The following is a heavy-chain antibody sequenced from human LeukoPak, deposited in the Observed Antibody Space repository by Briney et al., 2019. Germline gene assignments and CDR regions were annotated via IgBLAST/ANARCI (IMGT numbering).Heavy chain of an antibody. J-gene: IGHJ4*02. CDR3: AKDRTTVTIRGGGYFDY. V-gene: IGHV3-7*01. Sequence: GGSLRLSCAASGFTFSTYWMSWVGQAPGKGLEWVANIKQDGSEKYYVDSVKGRFTISKDNAKNSLFLQMNSLRAEDTAVYYCAKDRTTVTIRGGGYFDYWGQGTLVTVSS. CDR1: GFTFSTYW. CDR2: IKQDGSEK. D-gene: IGHD4-17*01.